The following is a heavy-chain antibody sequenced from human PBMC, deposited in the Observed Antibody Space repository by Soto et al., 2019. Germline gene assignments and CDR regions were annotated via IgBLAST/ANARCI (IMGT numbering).Heavy chain of an antibody. D-gene: IGHD6-13*01. CDR3: AREGAAGTGLGIDP. Sequence: PSETLSLTLTVSGGSISSGGYYWSLIRQHPVKGLECIGYIYYSWSTYYNPSIKSRVNISVDTSKNQFPLKLSSVTAAETAVYYCAREGAAGTGLGIDPWGQGTLVTVSS. CDR2: IYYSWST. CDR1: GGSISSGGYY. V-gene: IGHV4-31*02. J-gene: IGHJ5*02.